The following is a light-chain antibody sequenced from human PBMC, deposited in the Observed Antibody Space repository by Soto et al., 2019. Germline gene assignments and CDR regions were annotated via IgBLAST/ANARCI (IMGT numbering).Light chain of an antibody. Sequence: DIQMTQSPSSLYASVGDRVIITCRASQGISNYLAWYQQQPGKVPRLLIYAASILQSGVPSRFSGSGSGTEFTLTISSLQPEDVATYYCQKYNSAPLTFGGGTKVEIK. CDR3: QKYNSAPLT. CDR1: QGISNY. J-gene: IGKJ4*01. CDR2: AAS. V-gene: IGKV1-27*01.